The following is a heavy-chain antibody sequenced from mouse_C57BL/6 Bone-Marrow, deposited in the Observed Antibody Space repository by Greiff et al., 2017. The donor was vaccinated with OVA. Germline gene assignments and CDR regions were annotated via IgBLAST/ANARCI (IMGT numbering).Heavy chain of an antibody. D-gene: IGHD1-1*01. J-gene: IGHJ3*01. V-gene: IGHV1-54*01. CDR3: ARSRYYGSSSWFAY. CDR2: INPGSGGT. Sequence: VQLQQSGAELVRPGTSVKVSCKASGYAFTNYLIEWVKQRPGQGLEWIGVINPGSGGTNYNEKFKGKATLTADKSSSTAYMQLSSLTSEDSAVYFCARSRYYGSSSWFAYWGQGTLVTVSA. CDR1: GYAFTNYL.